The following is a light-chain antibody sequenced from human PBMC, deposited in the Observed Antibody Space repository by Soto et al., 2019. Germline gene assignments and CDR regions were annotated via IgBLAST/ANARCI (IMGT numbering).Light chain of an antibody. CDR3: QQYGSSPKT. J-gene: IGKJ1*01. Sequence: EIVLTQSPGTLSLSPGERATLSCRASQSVGSSLAWYQQKTGQAPRLLMFGASNRATGIPDRFSGSGSGTDFTLTISRLEPEDFAVYYCQQYGSSPKTFGQGTKVDIK. V-gene: IGKV3-20*01. CDR2: GAS. CDR1: QSVGSS.